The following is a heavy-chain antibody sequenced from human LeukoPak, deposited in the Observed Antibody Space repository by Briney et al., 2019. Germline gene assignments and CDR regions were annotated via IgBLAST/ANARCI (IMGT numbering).Heavy chain of an antibody. CDR1: GGSFSGYY. V-gene: IGHV4-34*01. CDR3: ARDRGSGWWERFDP. J-gene: IGHJ5*02. Sequence: PSETLSLTCAVYGGSFSGYYWSWIRQPPGKGLEWIGEINHSGSTNYNPSLKSRVTISVDTSKNQFSLKLSSVTAADTAVYYCARDRGSGWWERFDPWGQGTLVTVSS. CDR2: INHSGST. D-gene: IGHD6-19*01.